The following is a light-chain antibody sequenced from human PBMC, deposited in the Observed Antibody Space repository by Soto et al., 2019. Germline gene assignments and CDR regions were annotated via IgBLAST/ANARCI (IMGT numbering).Light chain of an antibody. V-gene: IGKV2-28*01. Sequence: DIVMTQSPLSLPVTPGEPASISCRPSQSLLHSNGYNYLDWYLQKPGQSPQLLIYLGSNRASGVPDRFSGSGSGTDFTLKISRVEAEDVGVYYCMQALQTPLTFGGGTRWIS. CDR2: LGS. J-gene: IGKJ4*01. CDR3: MQALQTPLT. CDR1: QSLLHSNGYNY.